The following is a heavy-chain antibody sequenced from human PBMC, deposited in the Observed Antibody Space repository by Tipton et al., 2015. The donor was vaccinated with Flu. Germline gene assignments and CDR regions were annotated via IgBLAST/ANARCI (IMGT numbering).Heavy chain of an antibody. J-gene: IGHJ4*02. CDR2: INPSDGYT. CDR3: ARDGGTTTNFDY. V-gene: IGHV1-46*04. Sequence: QLVQSGAEVKKPGASVRVSCKASGYTLTSYGISWVRQDPGQGLEWMGMINPSDGYTNYAQRMQGRLTMTRDTSTSTVYMELSSLRSEDTAVYYCARDGGTTTNFDYWGQGTLVSVST. D-gene: IGHD4-17*01. CDR1: GYTLTSYG.